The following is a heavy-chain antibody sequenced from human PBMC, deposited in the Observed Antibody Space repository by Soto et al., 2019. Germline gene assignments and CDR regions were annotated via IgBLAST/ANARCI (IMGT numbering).Heavy chain of an antibody. V-gene: IGHV1-2*04. J-gene: IGHJ3*02. CDR3: ARSSTGGPHRVPRLGAFEI. CDR2: INPNSXGT. D-gene: IGHD1-1*01. CDR1: GDTFTGSY. Sequence: ASVHVSSQASGDTFTGSYMHWLRQAPGQGLEWMGWINPNSXGTNYAQKFQGWVTMTTNTSISTAYMELRRLRSDDTAVYYCARSSTGGPHRVPRLGAFEIGGQGTMVTVSS.